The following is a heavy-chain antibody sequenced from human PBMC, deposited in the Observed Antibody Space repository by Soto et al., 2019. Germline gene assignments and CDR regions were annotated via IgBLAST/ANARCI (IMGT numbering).Heavy chain of an antibody. CDR1: GGSISSSSYY. D-gene: IGHD4-4*01. Sequence: SETLSLTCTVSGGSISSSSYYWGWIRQPPGKGLEWIGSIYYSGSTYYNPSLKSRVTISVDTSKNQFSLKLGSVTAADTAVYYCANVGRVTTVKNKRDYYYYGMDVWGQGTTVTVSS. J-gene: IGHJ6*02. CDR3: ANVGRVTTVKNKRDYYYYGMDV. V-gene: IGHV4-39*01. CDR2: IYYSGST.